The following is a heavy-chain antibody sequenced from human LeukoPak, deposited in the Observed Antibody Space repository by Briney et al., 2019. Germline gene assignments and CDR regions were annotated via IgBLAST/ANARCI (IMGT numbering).Heavy chain of an antibody. CDR2: IYYSGST. Sequence: PSETLSLTCTVSGGSISSYYWSWIRQPPGKGLEWIGYIYYSGSTNCNPSLKSRVTISVDTSKNQFSLKLSSVTAADTAVYYCARARIVVVPAAPDTAMVTYYYYGMDVSGQGTTVTVSS. CDR1: GGSISSYY. D-gene: IGHD2-2*01. CDR3: ARARIVVVPAAPDTAMVTYYYYGMDV. V-gene: IGHV4-59*01. J-gene: IGHJ6*02.